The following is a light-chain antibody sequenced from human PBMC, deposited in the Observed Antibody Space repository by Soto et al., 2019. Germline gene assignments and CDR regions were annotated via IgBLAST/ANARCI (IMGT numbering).Light chain of an antibody. CDR1: QSVRSIK. CDR2: GAS. CDR3: QQYFSTPLT. V-gene: IGKV3-20*01. Sequence: EIVLTQSPGTLSLSPGERATLSCRASQSVRSIKLAWHQQRPGQAPRLLIYGASSRATGIPDRFSGSGSGTDFTLTISRLEPEDFAVYYCQQYFSTPLTFGGGTKVEIK. J-gene: IGKJ4*01.